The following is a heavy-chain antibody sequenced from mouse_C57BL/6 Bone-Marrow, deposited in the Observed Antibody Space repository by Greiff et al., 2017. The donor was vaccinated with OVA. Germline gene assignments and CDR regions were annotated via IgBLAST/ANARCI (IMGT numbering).Heavy chain of an antibody. CDR1: GFNINDDY. V-gene: IGHV14-4*01. J-gene: IGHJ4*01. Sequence: VQLQQSGAELVRPGASVKLSCTASGFNINDDYMHWVKQRPEQGLEWIGWIDPENGDTEYASKFQGKATITADTSSNTAYLQLSSLTSEDTAVYYCTTRGVYAMDYWGQGTSVTVSS. CDR2: IDPENGDT. CDR3: TTRGVYAMDY.